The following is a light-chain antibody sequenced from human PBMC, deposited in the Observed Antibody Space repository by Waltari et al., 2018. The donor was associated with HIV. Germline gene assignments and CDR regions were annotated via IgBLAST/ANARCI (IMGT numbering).Light chain of an antibody. Sequence: QSALTQPASVSGSSGQSITISCTGTISDVGGYNSVSWYQQNPAKATNLVILDVSNRPSGVSNRVSGSKSGNTASLTISGLQAEDEAYYYCSSYTSSDTVVFGGGTKVTVL. V-gene: IGLV2-14*03. CDR3: SSYTSSDTVV. CDR2: DVS. J-gene: IGLJ2*01. CDR1: ISDVGGYNS.